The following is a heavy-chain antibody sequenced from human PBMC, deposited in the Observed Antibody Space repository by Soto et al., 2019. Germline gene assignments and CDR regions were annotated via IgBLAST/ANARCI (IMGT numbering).Heavy chain of an antibody. CDR2: IVVGSGNT. CDR3: AAEAFIAVAGTINLDP. D-gene: IGHD6-19*01. Sequence: ASVKVSCKASGFTFTSSAVQWVRQARGQRLEWIGWIVVGSGNTNYAQKFQERVTITRDMSTSTAYMELSSLRSEDTAVYYCAAEAFIAVAGTINLDPWGQGTLVTVSS. V-gene: IGHV1-58*01. CDR1: GFTFTSSA. J-gene: IGHJ5*02.